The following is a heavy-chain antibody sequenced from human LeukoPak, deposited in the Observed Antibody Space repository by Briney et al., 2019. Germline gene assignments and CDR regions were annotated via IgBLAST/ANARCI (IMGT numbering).Heavy chain of an antibody. J-gene: IGHJ4*02. V-gene: IGHV3-30*02. CDR2: IRYDGSNK. D-gene: IGHD6-19*01. CDR1: GFTFSSYG. Sequence: PGGSLRLSCAASGFTFSSYGMHWVRQAPGKGLEWVAFIRYDGSNKYYADSVKGRFTISRDNSKNTLHLQMNNLRAEDTAVYYCAKDSGQWLASTGDNWGQGTLVTVSS. CDR3: AKDSGQWLASTGDN.